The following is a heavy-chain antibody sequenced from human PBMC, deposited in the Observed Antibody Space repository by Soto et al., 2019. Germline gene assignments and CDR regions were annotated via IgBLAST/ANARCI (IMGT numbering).Heavy chain of an antibody. Sequence: SETLSLTCTVSGGSISSYYWSWIRQPPGKGLEWIGYIYYSGSTNYNPSLKSRVTISVDTSKNQFSLKLSSVTAADTAVYYCARGYDFWSGYYTGAWFDPWGQGTLVTVSS. D-gene: IGHD3-3*01. CDR2: IYYSGST. CDR1: GGSISSYY. J-gene: IGHJ5*02. V-gene: IGHV4-59*01. CDR3: ARGYDFWSGYYTGAWFDP.